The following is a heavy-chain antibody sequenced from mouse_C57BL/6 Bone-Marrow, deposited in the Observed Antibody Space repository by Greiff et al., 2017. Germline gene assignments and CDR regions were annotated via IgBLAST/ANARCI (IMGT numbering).Heavy chain of an antibody. CDR1: GYTFTSSG. CDR2: IYPRSGNT. J-gene: IGHJ4*01. Sequence: VQLQQSGAELARPGASVKLSCKASGYTFTSSGISWVKQRTGQGLEWIGEIYPRSGNTYYNEKFKGKATLTADKSSSTAYMELRSLTSEDSAVYFCARPGSSYLYAMDYWGQGTSVTVSS. V-gene: IGHV1-81*01. D-gene: IGHD1-1*01. CDR3: ARPGSSYLYAMDY.